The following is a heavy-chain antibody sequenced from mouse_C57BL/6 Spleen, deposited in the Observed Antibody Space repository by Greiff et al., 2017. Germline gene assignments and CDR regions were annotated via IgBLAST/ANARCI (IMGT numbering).Heavy chain of an antibody. CDR2: INPNNGGT. V-gene: IGHV1-26*01. J-gene: IGHJ2*01. Sequence: EVQLQQSGPELVKPGASVKISCKASGYTFTDYYMNWVKQSHGKSLEWIGDINPNNGGTSYNQKFKGKATLTVDKSSSTAYMELRSLTSEDSAVYYCARGYYYGSSYDYWGQGTTRTVSS. CDR1: GYTFTDYY. CDR3: ARGYYYGSSYDY. D-gene: IGHD1-1*01.